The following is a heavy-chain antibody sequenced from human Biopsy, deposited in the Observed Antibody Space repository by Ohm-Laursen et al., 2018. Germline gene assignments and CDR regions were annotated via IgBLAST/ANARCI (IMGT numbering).Heavy chain of an antibody. Sequence: GTLSLTCNVSGGDINNYYWSWIRQPAGKGLEWIGRIYPGGSTNYNPSLKSRVTMSVDTSKKQFSLRLRSVTAENTAMYYCASVVLGPTNDAFDLWGQGTMVVVSS. V-gene: IGHV4-4*07. CDR1: GGDINNYY. CDR2: IYPGGST. D-gene: IGHD3-22*01. J-gene: IGHJ3*01. CDR3: ASVVLGPTNDAFDL.